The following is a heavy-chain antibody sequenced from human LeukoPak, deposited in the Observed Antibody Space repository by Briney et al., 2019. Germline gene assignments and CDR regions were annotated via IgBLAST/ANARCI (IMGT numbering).Heavy chain of an antibody. J-gene: IGHJ5*02. CDR2: IYDSGST. V-gene: IGHV4-39*01. CDR1: GGSISDYH. D-gene: IGHD3-10*01. CDR3: ARHYGP. Sequence: SETLSLTCTVSGGSISDYHWGWIRQPPGKGLEWIGSIYDSGSTYYNPSLKSRVTISVDTSKNQFSLKLNSVTAADTAVYYCARHYGPWGQGTLVTVSS.